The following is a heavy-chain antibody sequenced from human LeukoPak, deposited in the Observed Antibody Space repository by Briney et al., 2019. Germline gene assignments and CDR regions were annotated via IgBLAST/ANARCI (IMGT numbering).Heavy chain of an antibody. J-gene: IGHJ4*02. Sequence: VASVTVSCTASGGTFSSYAISWVRQAPGQGLEWMGGIIPIFGTANYAQKFQGRVTITADESTSTAYMELNSLRSEDTAVYYCARAGIPFLTAMVFDYWGQGTLVTVSS. CDR1: GGTFSSYA. D-gene: IGHD5-18*01. V-gene: IGHV1-69*13. CDR3: ARAGIPFLTAMVFDY. CDR2: IIPIFGTA.